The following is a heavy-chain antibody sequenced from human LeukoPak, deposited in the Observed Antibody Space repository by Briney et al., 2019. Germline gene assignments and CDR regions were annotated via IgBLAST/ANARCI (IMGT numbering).Heavy chain of an antibody. V-gene: IGHV3-7*04. CDR1: GFTFSRYG. CDR3: ARRYCSSTSCLIDY. D-gene: IGHD2-2*01. J-gene: IGHJ4*02. CDR2: INEDGGEK. Sequence: PGGSLRLSCAASGFTFSRYGMTWVRQAPGKGLEWVANINEDGGEKYYVESVKGRFPISQDNAESSLFLQMNSLRAEDTAVYYCARRYCSSTSCLIDYWGQGTLVTVSS.